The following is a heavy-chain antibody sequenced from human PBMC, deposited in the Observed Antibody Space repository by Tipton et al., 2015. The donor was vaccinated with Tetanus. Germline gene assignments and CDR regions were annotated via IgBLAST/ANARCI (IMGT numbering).Heavy chain of an antibody. CDR2: IYPGDSDT. CDR3: ARAHCTDGVCNFDF. D-gene: IGHD2-8*01. CDR1: GYIFNNYW. Sequence: QLVQSGGEVKKPGESLKISYKGSGYIFNNYWIGWVRQKPGKGLEWMGIIYPGDSDTRYSPSFQGQVTIPVDKSINTAYLQWSSLKASDTSMFYCARAHCTDGVCNFDFWGQGALVTVAS. J-gene: IGHJ4*02. V-gene: IGHV5-51*01.